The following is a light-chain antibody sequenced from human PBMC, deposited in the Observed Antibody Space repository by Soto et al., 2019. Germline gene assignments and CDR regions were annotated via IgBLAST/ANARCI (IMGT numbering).Light chain of an antibody. Sequence: QSVLTQPRSVSGSPGQSVTISCTRTSSDVANYNYVSWYQQHPGKAPKLMIYNVIQRPSGVPDRFSGSKSGNTASLTISGLQSEDEADYYCCSYAGSNTFVVFGGGTKLTVL. CDR1: SSDVANYNY. J-gene: IGLJ3*02. V-gene: IGLV2-11*01. CDR2: NVI. CDR3: CSYAGSNTFVV.